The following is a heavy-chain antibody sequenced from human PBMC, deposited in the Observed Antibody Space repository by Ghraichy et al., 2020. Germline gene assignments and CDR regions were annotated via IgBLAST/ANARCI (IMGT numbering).Heavy chain of an antibody. Sequence: LSLTCAASGFTFSNAWMSWVRQAPGKGLEWVGRIKSKTDGGTTDYAAPVKGRFTISRDDSKNTLYLQMNSLKTEDTAVYYCTTTGNIVATISGFDYWGQGTLVTVSS. CDR3: TTTGNIVATISGFDY. CDR2: IKSKTDGGTT. D-gene: IGHD5-12*01. V-gene: IGHV3-15*01. CDR1: GFTFSNAW. J-gene: IGHJ4*02.